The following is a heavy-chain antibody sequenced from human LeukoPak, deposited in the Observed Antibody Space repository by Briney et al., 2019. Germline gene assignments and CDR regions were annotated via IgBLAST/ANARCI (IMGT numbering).Heavy chain of an antibody. D-gene: IGHD6-13*01. CDR1: GGSISSGSYY. CDR3: ARHMYSSSLFDP. Sequence: SETLSLTCTVSGGSISSGSYYWGWIRQPPGKGLEWIGSIYYSGSTYYNPSLKSRVTISVDTSKNQFSLKLSSVTAADTAVYYCARHMYSSSLFDPWGQGTLVTVSS. V-gene: IGHV4-39*01. J-gene: IGHJ5*02. CDR2: IYYSGST.